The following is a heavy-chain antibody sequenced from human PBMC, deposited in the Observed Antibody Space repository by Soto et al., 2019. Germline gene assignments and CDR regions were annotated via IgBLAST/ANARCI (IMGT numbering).Heavy chain of an antibody. D-gene: IGHD2-21*02. J-gene: IGHJ4*02. CDR2: ISAYNGNT. V-gene: IGHV1-18*01. CDR3: ARDRGGVVVVTATQFDY. CDR1: GYTFTSYG. Sequence: ASVKVSCKASGYTFTSYGSSWVRQAPGQGLEWMGWISAYNGNTNYAQKLQGRVTMTTDTPTSTAYMELRSLRSDDTAVYYCARDRGGVVVVTATQFDYWGQGTLVTAPQ.